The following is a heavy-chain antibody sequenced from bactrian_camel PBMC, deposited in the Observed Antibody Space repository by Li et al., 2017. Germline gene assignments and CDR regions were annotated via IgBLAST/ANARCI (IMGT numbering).Heavy chain of an antibody. V-gene: IGHV3S66*01. CDR3: AKQTTLSCRMASDALDPRFVND. CDR1: GYTYTAGC. J-gene: IGHJ4*01. D-gene: IGHD2*01. Sequence: VQLVESGGGSVQAGGSLVLSCAASGYTYTAGCMGWFRQAPGKEREGDAVIYTATYPGDSRAYYADSVKGRFNISHVNDKNSVYLHMSSLKVEDSGMYFCAKQTTLSCRMASDALDPRFVNDWGQGTQVTVS. CDR2: TATYPGDSRA.